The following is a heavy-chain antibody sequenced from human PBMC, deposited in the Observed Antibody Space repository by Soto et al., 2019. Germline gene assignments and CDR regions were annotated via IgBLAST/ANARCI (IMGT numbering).Heavy chain of an antibody. CDR3: SRGLRSFGYGDYYFYAMDV. CDR1: VGSINGELYY. V-gene: IGHV4-30-4*08. D-gene: IGHD3-16*01. Sequence: SETLSITCTVSVGSINGELYYWSWIRQTRGKGWEWIGHIFSSGTTLYNPSLQSRLVLEVDTSQRHFSLRLTSVTAADSAVYFCSRGLRSFGYGDYYFYAMDVWGQGTPVTVSS. J-gene: IGHJ6*01. CDR2: IFSSGTT.